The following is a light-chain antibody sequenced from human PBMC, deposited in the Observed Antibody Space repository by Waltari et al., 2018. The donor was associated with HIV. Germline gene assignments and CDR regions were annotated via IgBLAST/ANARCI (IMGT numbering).Light chain of an antibody. CDR3: HVWDRSSDHHV. J-gene: IGLJ1*01. CDR1: KIGGKS. CDR2: NGS. V-gene: IGLV3-21*02. Sequence: SYVLTQPPSVSVAPGQTARITCGGNKIGGKSVHWYQQKAGQAPVLVVYNGSDRPSGIPERFSGSRSGNTATLTISRVEAGDEADYYCHVWDRSSDHHVFGTGTKVTVL.